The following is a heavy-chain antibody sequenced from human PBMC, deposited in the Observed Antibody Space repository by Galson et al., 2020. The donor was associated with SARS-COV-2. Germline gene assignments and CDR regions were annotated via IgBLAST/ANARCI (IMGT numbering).Heavy chain of an antibody. V-gene: IGHV3-30-3*01. Sequence: GESLKISCAASGFTFDTYAVHWVRQAPGKGLEWVAVISYDGGNRYFADSVRGRFTISRDNSENTLYLEMNSLTTEDTAVYYCARAASPTSGATRGSSYFYYYYMDVWGKGTTVTVSS. J-gene: IGHJ6*03. CDR2: ISYDGGNR. CDR3: ARAASPTSGATRGSSYFYYYYMDV. D-gene: IGHD1-26*01. CDR1: GFTFDTYA.